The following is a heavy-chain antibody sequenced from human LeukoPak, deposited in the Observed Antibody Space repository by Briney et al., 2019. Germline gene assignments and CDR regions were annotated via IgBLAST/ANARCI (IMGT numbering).Heavy chain of an antibody. J-gene: IGHJ5*02. CDR2: IIPIFGTA. D-gene: IGHD1-1*01. V-gene: IGHV1-69*01. CDR3: ARGRVYNWNDGGIYNWFDP. CDR1: GGTFSSYA. Sequence: SVKVSCKASGGTFSSYAISWVRQAPGQGLEWMGGIIPIFGTANYAQKFQGRVTITADESTSTAYMELSSLRSEDTAVYYCARGRVYNWNDGGIYNWFDPWGQGTLVTVSS.